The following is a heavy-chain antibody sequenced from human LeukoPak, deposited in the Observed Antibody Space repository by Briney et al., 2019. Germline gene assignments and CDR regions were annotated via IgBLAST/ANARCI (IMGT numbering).Heavy chain of an antibody. D-gene: IGHD6-13*01. CDR3: ARGSGSWYWIDY. Sequence: GASVKVSCKASGGTFSSYAINWVRQATGQGLEWMGWMNPNSGNTGYAQKFQGRVTMTRNTSISTAYMELSSLRSEDTAVYYCARGSGSWYWIDYWGQGTLVTVSS. J-gene: IGHJ4*02. CDR1: GGTFSSYA. V-gene: IGHV1-8*02. CDR2: MNPNSGNT.